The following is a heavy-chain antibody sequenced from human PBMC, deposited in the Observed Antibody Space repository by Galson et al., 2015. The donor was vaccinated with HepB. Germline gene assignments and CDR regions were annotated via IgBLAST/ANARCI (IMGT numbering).Heavy chain of an antibody. CDR3: ARVQSGYCTSTNCHPSAFDI. J-gene: IGHJ3*02. V-gene: IGHV4-30-2*01. D-gene: IGHD2-2*03. CDR2: IYHSGST. Sequence: TLSLTCAVSGGSISSGGYSWSWIRHPPGTALEWIGHIYHSGSTYYNPSLKSRVTISVDRSKNQFSLKLSSVTAADTAVYYCARVQSGYCTSTNCHPSAFDIWGQGTMVTVSS. CDR1: GGSISSGGYS.